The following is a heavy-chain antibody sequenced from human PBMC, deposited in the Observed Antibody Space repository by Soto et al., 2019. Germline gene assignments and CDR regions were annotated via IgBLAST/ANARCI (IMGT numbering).Heavy chain of an antibody. Sequence: PGGSLRLSCAASGFTFSSYAMHWVRQAPGKGLEWVAVISYDGSNKYYADSVKGRFTISRDNSKNTLYLQMNSLRAEDTAVYYCARDDCISTSCYADLYYYYGMDVWGQGTTVTVSS. CDR3: ARDDCISTSCYADLYYYYGMDV. CDR2: ISYDGSNK. J-gene: IGHJ6*02. CDR1: GFTFSSYA. V-gene: IGHV3-30-3*01. D-gene: IGHD2-2*01.